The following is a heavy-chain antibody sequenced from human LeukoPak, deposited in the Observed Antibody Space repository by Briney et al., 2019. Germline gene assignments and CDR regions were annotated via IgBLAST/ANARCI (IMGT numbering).Heavy chain of an antibody. V-gene: IGHV1-8*03. CDR3: ARGVGYCSGGSCYGWFDP. D-gene: IGHD2-15*01. CDR1: GYTFTSYD. Sequence: ASVKVSCKASGYTFTSYDINWVRQATGQGLEWMGWMNPNSGNTGYAQKFQGRVTITRSTSISTAYMELSSLRSEDTAVYYCARGVGYCSGGSCYGWFDPWGQGTLVTVSS. CDR2: MNPNSGNT. J-gene: IGHJ5*02.